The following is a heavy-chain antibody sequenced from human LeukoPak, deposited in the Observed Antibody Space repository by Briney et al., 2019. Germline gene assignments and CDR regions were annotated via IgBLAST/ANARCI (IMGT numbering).Heavy chain of an antibody. Sequence: GGSLRLSCAASGFTFNRYSMNWVRQAPGKGLEWVSSISSSSSYIYYADSVKGRFTISRDNAKNSLYLQMDSLRAEDTAVYYCARVLGGCDSSGDDAFDIWGQGTMVTVSS. V-gene: IGHV3-21*01. D-gene: IGHD3-22*01. CDR1: GFTFNRYS. J-gene: IGHJ3*02. CDR3: ARVLGGCDSSGDDAFDI. CDR2: ISSSSSYI.